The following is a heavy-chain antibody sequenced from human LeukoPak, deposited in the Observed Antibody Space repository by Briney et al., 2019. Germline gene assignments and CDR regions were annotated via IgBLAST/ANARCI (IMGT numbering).Heavy chain of an antibody. CDR1: GYTFTSYY. J-gene: IGHJ4*02. V-gene: IGHV1-46*01. CDR2: INPNGGST. D-gene: IGHD1-14*01. CDR3: ARGNPPYYFNY. Sequence: ASVKVSCKASGYTFTSYYMHWVRRAPGQGLEWMGLINPNGGSTTYAQKFQGRVTMTRDTSTSTVYMNLSSLRSEDTAVYSCARGNPPYYFNYWGQGTLVTVSS.